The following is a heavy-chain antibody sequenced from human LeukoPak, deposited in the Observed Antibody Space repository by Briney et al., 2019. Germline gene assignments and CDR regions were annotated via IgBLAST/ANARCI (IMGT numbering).Heavy chain of an antibody. D-gene: IGHD3-10*01. J-gene: IGHJ4*02. Sequence: ASVKVSCKASGYTFTSYGISWVRQAPGQGLEWMGWISAYNGNTNYAQKLQGRVTMTTDTSTSTAYMELRSLRSDDTAVYYCARDFGRHPYGSGSGGNYFDYWGQGTLVTVSP. CDR3: ARDFGRHPYGSGSGGNYFDY. CDR2: ISAYNGNT. V-gene: IGHV1-18*01. CDR1: GYTFTSYG.